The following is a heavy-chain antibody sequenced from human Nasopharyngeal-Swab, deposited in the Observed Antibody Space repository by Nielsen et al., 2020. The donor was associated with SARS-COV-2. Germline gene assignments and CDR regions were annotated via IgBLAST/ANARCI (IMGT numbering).Heavy chain of an antibody. CDR1: GFTFSSYA. CDR3: AKADTAMVGYNWFDP. V-gene: IGHV3-23*01. CDR2: ISGSGGST. Sequence: GESLKISCAASGFTFSSYAMSWVRQAPGKGLEWASAISGSGGSTYYADSVKGRFTISRDNSKNTLYLQMNSLRAEDTAVYYCAKADTAMVGYNWFDPWGQGTLVTVSS. D-gene: IGHD5-18*01. J-gene: IGHJ5*02.